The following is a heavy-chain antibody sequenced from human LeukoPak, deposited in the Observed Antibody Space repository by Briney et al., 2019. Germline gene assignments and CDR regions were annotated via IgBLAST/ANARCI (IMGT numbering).Heavy chain of an antibody. CDR2: IKQDGSEK. CDR3: ARSGSGYFDY. J-gene: IGHJ4*02. V-gene: IGHV3-7*01. Sequence: GVSLRLSCAASGITLSVYWMSWVRQAPGKGLEWVANIKQDGSEKYYRGSVQGRFTISRDNAKNSLYLQMNSLRAEDTAVYYCARSGSGYFDYWGQGSLVTVSS. CDR1: GITLSVYW.